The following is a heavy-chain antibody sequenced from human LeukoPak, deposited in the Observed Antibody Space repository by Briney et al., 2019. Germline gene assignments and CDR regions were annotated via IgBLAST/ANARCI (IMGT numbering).Heavy chain of an antibody. CDR3: ASLPRFDP. CDR1: GFTFSSYA. J-gene: IGHJ5*02. Sequence: GGPLRLSCAASGFTFSSYAMHWVRQSPGKGLEYVSAISSNGGSTYYANSVKGSFTISRDNSKHTLYLHMRSLRAEDRAVYYCASLPRFDPWGQGTLVTVSS. V-gene: IGHV3-64*01. CDR2: ISSNGGST.